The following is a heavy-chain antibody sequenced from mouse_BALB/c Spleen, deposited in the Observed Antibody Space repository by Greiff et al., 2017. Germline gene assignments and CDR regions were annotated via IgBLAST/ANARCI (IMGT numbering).Heavy chain of an antibody. D-gene: IGHD1-3*01. V-gene: IGHV5-6-5*01. CDR2: ISSGGST. CDR1: GFTFSSYA. J-gene: IGHJ4*01. Sequence: EVQRVESGGGLVKPGGSLKLSCAASGFTFSSYAMSWVRQTPEKRLEWVASISSGGSTYYPDSVKGRFTISRDNARNILYLQMSSLRSEDTAMYYCARGQSRNHRWAMDYWGQGTSVTVSS. CDR3: ARGQSRNHRWAMDY.